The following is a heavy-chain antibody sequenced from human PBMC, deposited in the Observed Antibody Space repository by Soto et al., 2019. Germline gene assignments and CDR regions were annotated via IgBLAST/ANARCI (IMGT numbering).Heavy chain of an antibody. D-gene: IGHD1-26*01. CDR2: ISGSGGST. V-gene: IGHV3-23*04. CDR3: ARAGGARVDYGMDV. Sequence: EVHLVESGGGLVKPGGSLRLSCAASGFTFSSYAMSWVRQAPGKGLEWVSAISGSGGSTYYADSVKGRFSISRDNSKNTLYLQMNSLRAEDTALYYCARAGGARVDYGMDVWGQGTTVTVSS. CDR1: GFTFSSYA. J-gene: IGHJ6*02.